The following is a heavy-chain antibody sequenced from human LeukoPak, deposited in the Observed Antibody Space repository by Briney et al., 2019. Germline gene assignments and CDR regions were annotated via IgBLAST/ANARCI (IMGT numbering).Heavy chain of an antibody. V-gene: IGHV3-53*04. CDR2: IYSGGST. CDR3: ARFRALDAFDI. Sequence: GGSLRLSCAASGFTVSSNYMSWVRQAPGKGLEWVSVIYSGGSTYYADSVKGRFTISSHNSKNTLYLQMNSLRAEDTAVYYCARFRALDAFDIWGQGTMVTVSS. J-gene: IGHJ3*02. CDR1: GFTVSSNY.